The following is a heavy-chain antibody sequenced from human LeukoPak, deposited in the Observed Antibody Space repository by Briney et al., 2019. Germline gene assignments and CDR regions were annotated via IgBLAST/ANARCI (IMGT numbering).Heavy chain of an antibody. J-gene: IGHJ4*02. CDR2: INHSGST. Sequence: SETLSLTCAVYGGSFSGYYWSWIRQPPGKGLEWIGEINHSGSTNYNPSLKSRVTISVDTSKNQFSLKLSSVTAADTAVYYCARGPYSSSWFDYWGQGTLVTVSS. CDR3: ARGPYSSSWFDY. V-gene: IGHV4-34*01. D-gene: IGHD6-13*01. CDR1: GGSFSGYY.